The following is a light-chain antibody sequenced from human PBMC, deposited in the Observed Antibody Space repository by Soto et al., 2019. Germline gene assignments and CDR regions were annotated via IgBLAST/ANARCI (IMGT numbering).Light chain of an antibody. CDR3: VSFTTSRSDV. Sequence: QSGLTQPASVSGSPGQSITISCTGTSSDVGAYIFVSWYQQHPGKAPKLMIYDIINRPSGVSNRFSGSKSGNTASLTISGLQAEDEADYYCVSFTTSRSDVFGTGTKVTVL. V-gene: IGLV2-14*03. CDR1: SSDVGAYIF. CDR2: DII. J-gene: IGLJ1*01.